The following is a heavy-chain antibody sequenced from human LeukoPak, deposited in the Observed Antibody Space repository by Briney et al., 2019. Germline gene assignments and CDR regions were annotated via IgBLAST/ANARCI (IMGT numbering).Heavy chain of an antibody. CDR1: VGSISTYY. CDR2: IYYTGST. CDR3: ARVARGPVEL. V-gene: IGHV4-59*01. J-gene: IGHJ4*02. D-gene: IGHD1-7*01. Sequence: SETLSLTCTVSVGSISTYYWSWIRQPPGKGLEWIGYIYYTGSTTYNTSLRSQFTISIDTPKNQFSLKLNSVTAADTAVYYCARVARGPVELWGQGTLVTVSS.